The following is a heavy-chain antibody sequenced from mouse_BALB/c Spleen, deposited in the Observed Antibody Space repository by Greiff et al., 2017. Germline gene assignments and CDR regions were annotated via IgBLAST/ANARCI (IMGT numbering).Heavy chain of an antibody. V-gene: IGHV5-4*02. Sequence: EVHLVESGGGLVKPGGSLKLSCAASGFTFSDYYMYWVRQTPEKRLEWVATISDGGSYTYYPDSVKGRFTISRDNAKNNLYLQMSSLKSEDTAMYYCARGLYGNYYFDYWGQGTTLTVSS. CDR1: GFTFSDYY. CDR2: ISDGGSYT. D-gene: IGHD1-1*01. CDR3: ARGLYGNYYFDY. J-gene: IGHJ2*01.